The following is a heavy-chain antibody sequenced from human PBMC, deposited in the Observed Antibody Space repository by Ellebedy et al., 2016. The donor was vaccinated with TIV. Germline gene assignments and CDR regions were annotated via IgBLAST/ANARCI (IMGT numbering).Heavy chain of an antibody. J-gene: IGHJ6*02. Sequence: SETLSLTCTVSGSSVSSGSHYWNWIRPHPGKGLEWIGYSYYIGTTNYNPSLKGRVTISEDTSKNQFSLRLRSVTAADTAVYYCAGGSYTPYGMDVWGRGTTVIVSS. V-gene: IGHV4-61*01. CDR3: AGGSYTPYGMDV. CDR2: SYYIGTT. CDR1: GSSVSSGSHY. D-gene: IGHD1-26*01.